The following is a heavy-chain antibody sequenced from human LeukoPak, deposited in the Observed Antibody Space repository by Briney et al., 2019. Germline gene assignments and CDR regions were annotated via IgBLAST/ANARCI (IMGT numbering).Heavy chain of an antibody. CDR3: ARESLAMAVFDY. V-gene: IGHV3-48*01. J-gene: IGHJ4*02. Sequence: GGSLRLSCAASGFTFSSYSMNWVRQAPGKGLEWVSYISSSSTIYYADSVKGRFTISRDNAKNSLYLQMNSLRAEDTAVYYCARESLAMAVFDYWGQGTLVTVSS. CDR2: ISSSSTI. CDR1: GFTFSSYS. D-gene: IGHD5-18*01.